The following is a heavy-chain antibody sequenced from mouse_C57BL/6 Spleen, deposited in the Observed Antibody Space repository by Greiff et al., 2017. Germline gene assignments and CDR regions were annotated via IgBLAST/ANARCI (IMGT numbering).Heavy chain of an antibody. CDR2: IYPGDGDT. Sequence: QVQLQQSGPELVKPGASVKISCKASGYAFSSSWMNWVKQRPGKGLEWIGRIYPGDGDTNYNGKFKGKATLTADKSSSTAYMQLSSLTSEDSAVYFCARGHYYGSSDWYFDDWGTGTTVTVSS. CDR3: ARGHYYGSSDWYFDD. V-gene: IGHV1-82*01. D-gene: IGHD1-1*01. J-gene: IGHJ1*03. CDR1: GYAFSSSW.